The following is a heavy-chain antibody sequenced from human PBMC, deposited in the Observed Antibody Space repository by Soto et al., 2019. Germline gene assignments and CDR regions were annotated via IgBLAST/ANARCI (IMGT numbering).Heavy chain of an antibody. CDR1: GGSISSSSYY. J-gene: IGHJ4*02. CDR3: ARQGVGYCSSTSCSTVTTADY. V-gene: IGHV4-39*01. CDR2: IYYSGST. Sequence: QLQLQESGPGLVKPSETLSLTCTVSGGSISSSSYYWGWIRQPPGKGLEWIGSIYYSGSTYYNPSLKSRVTISVDTSKNQVSLKLSSVTAADTAVYYCARQGVGYCSSTSCSTVTTADYWGQGTLVTVSS. D-gene: IGHD2-2*01.